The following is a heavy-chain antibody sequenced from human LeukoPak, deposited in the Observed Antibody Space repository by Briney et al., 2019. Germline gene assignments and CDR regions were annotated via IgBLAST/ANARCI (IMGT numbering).Heavy chain of an antibody. CDR1: GGSFSSISYY. CDR2: VYSIGTT. D-gene: IGHD1-26*01. V-gene: IGHV4-61*01. CDR3: ARLTVGTTSFDF. J-gene: IGHJ4*02. Sequence: KPSETLSLTCTVSGGSFSSISYYWSWIRQPPGKGLEWIGYVYSIGTTNLTPSLQSRLPMSVDTSNNLFSLKLTSVPAADTAIYYCARLTVGTTSFDFWGQGALVTVSS.